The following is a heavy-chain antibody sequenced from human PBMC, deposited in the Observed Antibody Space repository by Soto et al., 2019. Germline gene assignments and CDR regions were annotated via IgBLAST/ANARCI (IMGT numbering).Heavy chain of an antibody. J-gene: IGHJ4*02. CDR1: GFTFSSYA. Sequence: PGGSLRLSCAASGFTFSSYAMHWVRQAPGKGLEWVAVISYDGSNKYYADSVKGRFTISRDNSKNTLYLQMNSLRAEDTAVYYCARGFYSRGWYVPPPADFDYWGQGTLVTVSS. D-gene: IGHD6-19*01. CDR2: ISYDGSNK. CDR3: ARGFYSRGWYVPPPADFDY. V-gene: IGHV3-30-3*01.